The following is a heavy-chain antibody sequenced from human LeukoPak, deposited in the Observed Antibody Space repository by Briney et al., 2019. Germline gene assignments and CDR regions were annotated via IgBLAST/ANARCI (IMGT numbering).Heavy chain of an antibody. D-gene: IGHD1-7*01. CDR2: INQGGST. CDR3: ARRGTWIQWNFKY. V-gene: IGHV4-34*01. Sequence: ASETLSLTCAVEGGAFNDYYWSWVRQSPEKGLEWIAEINQGGSTIYNPSLKNRVTMSIDTTRKHFSLQLASLTAADTAVYFCARRGTWIQWNFKYWGQGVLVTASS. CDR1: GGAFNDYY. J-gene: IGHJ1*01.